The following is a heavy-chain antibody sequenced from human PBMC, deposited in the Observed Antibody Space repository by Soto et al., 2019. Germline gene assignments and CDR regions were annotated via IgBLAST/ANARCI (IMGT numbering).Heavy chain of an antibody. D-gene: IGHD3-3*01. V-gene: IGHV4-34*01. Sequence: SETLSLTCAVYGGSFSGYYWSWIRQPPGKGLERIGEINHSGSTNYNPSLKSRVTISVDTSKNQFSLKLSSVTAADTAVYYCASKVLRFLEWFPQRNYYYGMDVWGQGTTVTVSS. CDR3: ASKVLRFLEWFPQRNYYYGMDV. CDR2: INHSGST. CDR1: GGSFSGYY. J-gene: IGHJ6*02.